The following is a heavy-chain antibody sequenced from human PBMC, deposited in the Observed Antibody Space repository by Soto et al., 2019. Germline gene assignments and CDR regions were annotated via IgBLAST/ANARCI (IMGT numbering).Heavy chain of an antibody. D-gene: IGHD6-13*01. CDR1: GYTLTSYG. Sequence: QVQLVQSGAEVKKPGASVKVSCKSSGYTLTSYGISCVRQDPGQGLEWMGWISAYNGNTNYAQKLQGRVTMTTATSTSTAYIELRSLRSDDTAVYYCARDLNWDSISWVDYWGQGTLVTVSS. V-gene: IGHV1-18*01. CDR3: ARDLNWDSISWVDY. CDR2: ISAYNGNT. J-gene: IGHJ4*02.